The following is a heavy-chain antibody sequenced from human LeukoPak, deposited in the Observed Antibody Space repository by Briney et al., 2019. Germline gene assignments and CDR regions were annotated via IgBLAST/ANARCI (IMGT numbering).Heavy chain of an antibody. D-gene: IGHD5-18*01. J-gene: IGHJ4*02. CDR2: IYYSGNT. V-gene: IGHV4-39*01. Sequence: PSETLSLTCAVSGGSISSDNWWIWVRQPPGKGLEWIGSIYYSGNTYYNPSLKSRVTISVDTSKNQFSLKLSSVTAADTAVYYCARHRSGGYSYGVLDYWGQGTLVTVSS. CDR3: ARHRSGGYSYGVLDY. CDR1: GGSISSDNW.